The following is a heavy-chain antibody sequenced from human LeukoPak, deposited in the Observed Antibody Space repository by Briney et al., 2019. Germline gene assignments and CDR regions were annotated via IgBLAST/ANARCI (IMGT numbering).Heavy chain of an antibody. J-gene: IGHJ4*02. CDR3: ARDTHTYYYDSSGHYYRTAGY. V-gene: IGHV1-18*01. CDR1: GYTFTSYG. CDR2: ISAYNGNT. D-gene: IGHD3-22*01. Sequence: GASVKVSCKASGYTFTSYGISWVRQAPGQGLEWMGWISAYNGNTNYAQKLQGRVTMTTDTSTSTAYMELRSLRSDDTAVYYCARDTHTYYYDSSGHYYRTAGYWGQGTLVTVSS.